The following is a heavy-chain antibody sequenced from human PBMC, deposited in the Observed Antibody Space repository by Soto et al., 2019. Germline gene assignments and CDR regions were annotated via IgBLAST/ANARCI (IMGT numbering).Heavy chain of an antibody. CDR3: ARVPSP. Sequence: SETLSLTCAVSGGSISSGGYSWSWIRQPPGKGQEWIGYIYHSGSTYYNPSLKSRGTISVDRPKNQFSLNLCSVIAADTAVYYCARVPSPWGQGTLVTVSS. V-gene: IGHV4-30-2*01. CDR1: GGSISSGGYS. CDR2: IYHSGST. J-gene: IGHJ5*02.